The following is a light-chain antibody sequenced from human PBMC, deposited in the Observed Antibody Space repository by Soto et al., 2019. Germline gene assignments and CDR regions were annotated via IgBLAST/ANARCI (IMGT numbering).Light chain of an antibody. CDR1: QTVTSDY. V-gene: IGKV3-20*01. CDR2: GAS. CDR3: QQYGRSPAT. J-gene: IGKJ2*01. Sequence: EIVLTQSPGTLSLSPGDRSTLSCRASQTVTSDYLAWYQQKLGQAPRLLIYGASNRATGIPDRFIGSGSGTDFTLTLARLEPEDFAVYHCQQYGRSPATFGQGTKLE.